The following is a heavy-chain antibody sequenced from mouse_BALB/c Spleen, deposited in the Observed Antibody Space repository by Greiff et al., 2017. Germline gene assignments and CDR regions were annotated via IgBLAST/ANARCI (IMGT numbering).Heavy chain of an antibody. CDR2: ISSGGST. D-gene: IGHD1-1*01. CDR1: GFTFSSYA. J-gene: IGHJ4*01. Sequence: EVNLVESGGGLVKPGGSLKLSCAASGFTFSSYAMSWVRQTPEKRLEWVASISSGGSTYYPDSVKGRFTISRDNARNILYLQMSSLRSEDTAMYYCARERAYYGSGAMDYWGQGTSVTVSS. CDR3: ARERAYYGSGAMDY. V-gene: IGHV5-6-5*01.